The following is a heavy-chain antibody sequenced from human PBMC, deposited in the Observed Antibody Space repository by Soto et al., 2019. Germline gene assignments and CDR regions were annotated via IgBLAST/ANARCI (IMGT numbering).Heavy chain of an antibody. CDR1: GGSISSYY. V-gene: IGHV4-59*01. J-gene: IGHJ4*02. Sequence: QVQLQESGPGLVKPSETLSLTCTVSGGSISSYYWSWIRQPPGKGLEWIGYIYYSGSTNYNPSLXSGVPIXXDTSKTQYSLKLSSVTAADTAVYYCARDYGDYFDYWGQGTLVTVSS. CDR3: ARDYGDYFDY. CDR2: IYYSGST. D-gene: IGHD4-17*01.